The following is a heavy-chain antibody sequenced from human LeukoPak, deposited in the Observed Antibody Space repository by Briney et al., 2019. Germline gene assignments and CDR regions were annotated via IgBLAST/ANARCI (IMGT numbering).Heavy chain of an antibody. D-gene: IGHD6-19*01. J-gene: IGHJ4*02. CDR2: ISWNSGSI. CDR1: GFTFDDYA. CDR3: AKGDTFGSGWYGGVDY. V-gene: IGHV3-9*01. Sequence: GGSLRLSCAASGFTFDDYAMHWVRQAPGKGLEWASGISWNSGSIGYADSVKGRFTISRDNAKNTLYLQMNSLRAEDTALYYCAKGDTFGSGWYGGVDYWGQGTLVTVSS.